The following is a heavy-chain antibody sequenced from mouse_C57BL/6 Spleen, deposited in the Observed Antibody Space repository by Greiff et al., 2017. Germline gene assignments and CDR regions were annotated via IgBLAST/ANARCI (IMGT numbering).Heavy chain of an antibody. CDR1: GFTFTDYY. CDR2: IRNKANGYTT. V-gene: IGHV7-3*01. Sequence: EVQVVESGGGLVQPGGSLSLSCAASGFTFTDYYMSWVRQPPGKALEWLGFIRNKANGYTTEYSASVKGRFTISRDNSQSILYLQMNALRAEDSSTYYCALYDYDVGFAYWGQGTLVTVSA. CDR3: ALYDYDVGFAY. D-gene: IGHD2-4*01. J-gene: IGHJ3*01.